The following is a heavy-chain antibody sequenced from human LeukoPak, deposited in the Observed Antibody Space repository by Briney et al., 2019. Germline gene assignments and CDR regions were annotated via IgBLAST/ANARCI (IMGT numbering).Heavy chain of an antibody. D-gene: IGHD3-10*01. CDR2: LSGSGGNT. Sequence: GGSLRLSCAASGFTFSSYAMSWVRQAPGEGLEWVSGLSGSGGNTYYADSVKGRFTVSRDNSKNTLFLQMNSLRAEDTAVYYCTKGVQDYSGSYYSLDYWGQGTLVTVSS. V-gene: IGHV3-23*01. J-gene: IGHJ4*02. CDR1: GFTFSSYA. CDR3: TKGVQDYSGSYYSLDY.